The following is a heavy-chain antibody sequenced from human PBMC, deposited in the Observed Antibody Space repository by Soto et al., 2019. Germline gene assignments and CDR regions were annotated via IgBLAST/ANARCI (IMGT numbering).Heavy chain of an antibody. D-gene: IGHD3-9*01. J-gene: IGHJ4*02. CDR1: GGSISGYY. Sequence: SETLSLTCTVSGGSISGYYWSWIRQPPGKGLEWIGYIYYSGSTNYNPSLKSRVTISVDTSKNQFSLKLSSVTAADTAVYYCARQNYDILTRYDYWGQGTLVTVSS. V-gene: IGHV4-59*01. CDR2: IYYSGST. CDR3: ARQNYDILTRYDY.